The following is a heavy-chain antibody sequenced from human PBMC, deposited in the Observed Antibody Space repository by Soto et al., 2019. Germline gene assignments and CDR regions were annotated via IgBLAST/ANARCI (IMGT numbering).Heavy chain of an antibody. CDR3: ASSSCSSTSCGFAYYYGMDV. D-gene: IGHD2-2*01. V-gene: IGHV5-51*01. J-gene: IGHJ6*02. Sequence: PGESLKISCKGSGYSFTSYWIGWVRQMPGKGLEWMGIIYPGDSDTRYSPSFQGQVTISADKSISTAYLQWSSLKASDTAMYYCASSSCSSTSCGFAYYYGMDVWGQGTTVTVSS. CDR1: GYSFTSYW. CDR2: IYPGDSDT.